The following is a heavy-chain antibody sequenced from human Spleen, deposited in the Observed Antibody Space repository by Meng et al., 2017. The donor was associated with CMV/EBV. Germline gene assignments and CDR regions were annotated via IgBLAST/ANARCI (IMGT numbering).Heavy chain of an antibody. V-gene: IGHV3-30*02. Sequence: GESLKISCAASGFTFSSYGMHWVRQAPGKGLEWVAFIRYDGSNKYYADSVKGRFTISRDNAKNSLYLQMNSLRAEDTAVYYCARVVSYSSSSAYYFDYWGQGTLVTVSS. D-gene: IGHD6-13*01. J-gene: IGHJ4*02. CDR1: GFTFSSYG. CDR2: IRYDGSNK. CDR3: ARVVSYSSSSAYYFDY.